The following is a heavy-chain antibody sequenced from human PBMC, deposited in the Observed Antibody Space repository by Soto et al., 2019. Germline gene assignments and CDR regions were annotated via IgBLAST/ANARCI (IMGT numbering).Heavy chain of an antibody. D-gene: IGHD3-10*01. V-gene: IGHV4-59*01. Sequence: PSDTLSLTCTVSGDSINYYYWSWIRQPPGTGLEWIGYIYYTGNTNYNPSLQNRVTISIDTSKNQFSLKLNSVTAADTAVYYCARDNRRQRSGGYSFDYWGQGARVTISS. CDR3: ARDNRRQRSGGYSFDY. CDR1: GDSINYYY. J-gene: IGHJ4*02. CDR2: IYYTGNT.